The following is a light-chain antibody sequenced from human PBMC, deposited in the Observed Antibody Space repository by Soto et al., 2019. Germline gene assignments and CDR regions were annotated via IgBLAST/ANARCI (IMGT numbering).Light chain of an antibody. Sequence: QFALTQPASVSGSPGQAITISCTGTSSYVGGYNYVSWYQQHPGKAPKPMIYDVSNRPSGVSNRFSGSKSGNTASLTISGLQAEDEADYYCSSYTSSSTVVFGGGTKVTVL. V-gene: IGLV2-14*01. J-gene: IGLJ2*01. CDR1: SSYVGGYNY. CDR2: DVS. CDR3: SSYTSSSTVV.